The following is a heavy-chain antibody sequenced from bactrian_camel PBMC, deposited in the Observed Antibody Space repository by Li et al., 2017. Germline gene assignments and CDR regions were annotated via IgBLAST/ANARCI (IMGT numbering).Heavy chain of an antibody. CDR1: GFAFNSSY. CDR2: INNGGGTT. V-gene: IGHV3S40*01. J-gene: IGHJ4*01. Sequence: VQLVESGGGLVQPGGSLRLSCVASGFAFNSSYMTWVRQVPGKGLEWVSEINNGGGTTYYSDSVKGRFTISQDNAKNTLYLQMNSLKTEDTGVYYCAVNRGLRRRRSCRDIGGYWGQGTQVTVS. CDR3: AVNRGLRRRRSCRDIGGY. D-gene: IGHD5*01.